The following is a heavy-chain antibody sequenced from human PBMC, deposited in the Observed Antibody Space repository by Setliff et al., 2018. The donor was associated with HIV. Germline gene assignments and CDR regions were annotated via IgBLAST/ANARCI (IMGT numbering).Heavy chain of an antibody. Sequence: PSETLSLTCTISLGSITSCAYHWVWIRQPPGKGLQWIGSIYCTGSTYYNPSLKSRVTISEDTSKNQLSLKLNSVTAADTAVYYCARRKSGSSYRFFNYWGLGSLVTVSS. J-gene: IGHJ4*02. D-gene: IGHD3-16*02. CDR3: ARRKSGSSYRFFNY. CDR1: LGSITSCAYH. CDR2: IYCTGST. V-gene: IGHV4-39*01.